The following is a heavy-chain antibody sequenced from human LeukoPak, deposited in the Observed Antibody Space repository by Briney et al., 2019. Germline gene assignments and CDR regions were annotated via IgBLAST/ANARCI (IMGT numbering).Heavy chain of an antibody. Sequence: ASVKVSCKASGYTFTSYGISWVRQAPGQGLEWMGWISAYNGNTNYAQKFQGRVTMTRNTSISTAYMELSSLRSEDTAVYYCARVRRYCSSTSCDNPVGYWGQGTLVTVSS. CDR1: GYTFTSYG. D-gene: IGHD2-2*01. CDR2: ISAYNGNT. J-gene: IGHJ4*02. CDR3: ARVRRYCSSTSCDNPVGY. V-gene: IGHV1-18*01.